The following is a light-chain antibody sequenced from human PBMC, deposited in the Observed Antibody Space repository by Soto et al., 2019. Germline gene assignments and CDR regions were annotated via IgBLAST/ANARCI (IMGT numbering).Light chain of an antibody. V-gene: IGLV2-14*01. Sequence: QSVLTQPASVSGSPGQSITISCTGTSSDTAGYNYVSWYQQHPGKAPKLMIYEVSNRPPGVSNRFSGSQSGNTASLTISGLQAEDEANYYCSSYTTSNTPLYVFGTGTKVTVL. CDR1: SSDTAGYNY. CDR3: SSYTTSNTPLYV. CDR2: EVS. J-gene: IGLJ1*01.